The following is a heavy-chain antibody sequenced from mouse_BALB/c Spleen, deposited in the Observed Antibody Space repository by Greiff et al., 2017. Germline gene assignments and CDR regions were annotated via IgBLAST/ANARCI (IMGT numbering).Heavy chain of an antibody. CDR2: ISSGSSTI. D-gene: IGHD2-1*01. Sequence: LVASGGGLVQPGGSRKLSCAASGFTFSSFGMHWVRQAPEKGLEWVAYISSGSSTIYYADTVKGRFTISRDNPKNTLFLQMTSLRSEDTAMYYCARNYGNAWFAYWGQGTLVTVSA. CDR3: ARNYGNAWFAY. CDR1: GFTFSSFG. V-gene: IGHV5-17*02. J-gene: IGHJ3*01.